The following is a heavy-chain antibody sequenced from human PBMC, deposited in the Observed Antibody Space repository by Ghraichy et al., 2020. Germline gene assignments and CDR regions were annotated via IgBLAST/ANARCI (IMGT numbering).Heavy chain of an antibody. J-gene: IGHJ3*02. CDR2: INPNSGGT. V-gene: IGHV1-2*02. Sequence: MGWINPNSGGTNYAQKFQGRVTMTRDTSISTAYMELSRLRSDDTAVYYCARDQCGGDCYSYGFDIWGQGT. D-gene: IGHD2-21*01. CDR3: ARDQCGGDCYSYGFDI.